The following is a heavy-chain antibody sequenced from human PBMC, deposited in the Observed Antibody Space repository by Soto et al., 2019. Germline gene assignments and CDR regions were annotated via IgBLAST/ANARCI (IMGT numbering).Heavy chain of an antibody. J-gene: IGHJ5*02. CDR1: GYTLTELS. Sequence: ASVKVSCKVSGYTLTELSMHWVRQAPGKGLEWMGGFDPEDGETIYAQKFQGRVTMTEDTSADTAYMELSSLRSEDTAVYYCATMCYIIAAAGTCRGGGWFDPWGQGTLVTVSS. CDR3: ATMCYIIAAAGTCRGGGWFDP. CDR2: FDPEDGET. V-gene: IGHV1-24*01. D-gene: IGHD6-13*01.